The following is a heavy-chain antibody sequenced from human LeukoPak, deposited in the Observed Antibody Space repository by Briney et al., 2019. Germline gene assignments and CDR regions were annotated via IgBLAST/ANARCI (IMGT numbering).Heavy chain of an antibody. CDR3: AKDSVMITFGGVIVIGGPDY. J-gene: IGHJ4*02. D-gene: IGHD3-16*02. CDR2: ISYDGSNK. CDR1: GFTFSSYG. V-gene: IGHV3-30*18. Sequence: HAGRSLRLSCAASGFTFSSYGMHWVRQAPGKGLEWVAIISYDGSNKYYADSVKGRFTISRDNSKNTLYLQMNSLRAEDTAVYYCAKDSVMITFGGVIVIGGPDYWGQGTLVTVSS.